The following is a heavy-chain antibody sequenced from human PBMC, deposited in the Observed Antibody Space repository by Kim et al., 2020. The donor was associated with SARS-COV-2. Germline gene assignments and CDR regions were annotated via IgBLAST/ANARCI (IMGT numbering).Heavy chain of an antibody. Sequence: YNPSHKSRVTISVDTSKNQNTLKLSYVTAADTAVYYCARWSMVEAPAIDYWGQGTLVTVSS. V-gene: IGHV4-34*01. D-gene: IGHD2-15*01. J-gene: IGHJ4*02. CDR3: ARWSMVEAPAIDY.